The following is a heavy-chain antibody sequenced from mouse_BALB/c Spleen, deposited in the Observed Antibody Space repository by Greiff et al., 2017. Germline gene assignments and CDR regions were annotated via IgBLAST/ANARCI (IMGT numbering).Heavy chain of an antibody. CDR2: IYPGSGNT. V-gene: IGHV1-77*01. D-gene: IGHD2-4*01. Sequence: QVHVKQSGAELARPGASVKLSCKASGYTFTDYYINWVKQRTGQGLEWIGEIYPGSGNTYYNEKFKGKATLTADKSSSTAYMQLSSLTSEDSAVYFCARRYDYDGWYFDVWGAGTTVTVSS. CDR3: ARRYDYDGWYFDV. J-gene: IGHJ1*01. CDR1: GYTFTDYY.